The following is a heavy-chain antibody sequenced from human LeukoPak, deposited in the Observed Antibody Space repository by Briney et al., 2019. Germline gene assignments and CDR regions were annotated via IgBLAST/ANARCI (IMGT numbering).Heavy chain of an antibody. Sequence: ASVKVSCKASGYTFTAYYMHWVRQAPGQGLEWMGWINPNSGGTNYAQKFQGRVTMTRDTSISTAYMELSRLRSDDTAVYYCARGPYSSSPFDYWGQGTLVTVSS. CDR1: GYTFTAYY. CDR2: INPNSGGT. CDR3: ARGPYSSSPFDY. J-gene: IGHJ4*02. D-gene: IGHD6-6*01. V-gene: IGHV1-2*02.